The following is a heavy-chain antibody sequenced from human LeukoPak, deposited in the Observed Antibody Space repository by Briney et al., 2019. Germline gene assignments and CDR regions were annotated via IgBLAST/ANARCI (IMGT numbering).Heavy chain of an antibody. CDR3: ARGEGTLAGRRWPYSFYYYVDV. Sequence: SETLSLTRVVYGGSFSDYYWTWVRQPPGKGLEWIGEINHSGATKYNPSLKSRIAISIHTSNNQFSLKLNSVTAADTAVYYCARGEGTLAGRRWPYSFYYYVDVWGKGTTVTVSS. V-gene: IGHV4-34*01. CDR2: INHSGAT. D-gene: IGHD6-19*01. J-gene: IGHJ6*03. CDR1: GGSFSDYY.